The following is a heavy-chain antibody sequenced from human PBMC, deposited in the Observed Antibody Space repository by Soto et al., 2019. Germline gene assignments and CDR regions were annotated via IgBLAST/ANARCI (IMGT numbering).Heavy chain of an antibody. D-gene: IGHD3-10*01. CDR3: ARGGFSGSGSYIQGDY. V-gene: IGHV3-74*01. Sequence: EVQLVESGGGLVQPGGSLRLSCAASGFTFSNYWMHWVRQAPGKGLVWVSRIKSDGSSISYADSVKGRFTISRANARNTLYLQMNSLRAEDTAVYYCARGGFSGSGSYIQGDYWGQGTLVTVSS. CDR1: GFTFSNYW. CDR2: IKSDGSSI. J-gene: IGHJ4*02.